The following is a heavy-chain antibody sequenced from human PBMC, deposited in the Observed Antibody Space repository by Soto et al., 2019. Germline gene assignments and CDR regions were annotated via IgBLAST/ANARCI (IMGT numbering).Heavy chain of an antibody. CDR1: GATFSNNA. D-gene: IGHD2-8*02. Sequence: QVQLVQSGAEVKKPGSSVRVSCKASGATFSNNAISWVRQAPGQGLEWMGGIIPVFDTTKYAQKFQGRVTITADKATSTAYTELTNLTSQDTAVYYCARDPSGECSRVDPWGHGNRVHVSS. CDR3: ARDPSGECSRVDP. V-gene: IGHV1-69*06. J-gene: IGHJ5*02. CDR2: IIPVFDTT.